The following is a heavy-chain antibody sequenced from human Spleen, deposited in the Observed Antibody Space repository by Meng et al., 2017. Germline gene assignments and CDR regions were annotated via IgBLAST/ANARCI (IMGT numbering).Heavy chain of an antibody. CDR1: GFTFTNSW. CDR2: IKNKIDGATT. J-gene: IGHJ4*02. V-gene: IGHV3-15*01. D-gene: IGHD2-15*01. Sequence: GESLKISCAASGFTFTNSWMSWVHQAPGKGLEWVGLIKNKIDGATTDYAEPVKGRFSISRDDSKNMLYLQMNCLKIEDTALYYCTTVDSRVSFCSGSGCCLSSPSPLYWGQGTLVTVSS. CDR3: TTVDSRVSFCSGSGCCLSSPSPLY.